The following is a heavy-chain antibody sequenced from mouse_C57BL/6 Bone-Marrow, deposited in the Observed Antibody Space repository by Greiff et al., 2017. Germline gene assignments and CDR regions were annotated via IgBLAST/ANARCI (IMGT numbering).Heavy chain of an antibody. CDR2: IHPNSGST. Sequence: VQLQQPGAELVKPGASVKLSCKASGYTFTSYWMHWVKQRPGQGLEWIGMIHPNSGSTNYNEKFKSKATLTVDKSSSTAYMQLSSLTSEDSAVYYCARRDYGKTFGVWGTGTTVTVSS. CDR3: ARRDYGKTFGV. J-gene: IGHJ1*03. V-gene: IGHV1-64*01. CDR1: GYTFTSYW. D-gene: IGHD1-1*01.